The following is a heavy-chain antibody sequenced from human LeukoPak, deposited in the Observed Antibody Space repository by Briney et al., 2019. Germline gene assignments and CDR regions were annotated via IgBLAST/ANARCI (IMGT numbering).Heavy chain of an antibody. CDR3: AREAGRSDAFDI. V-gene: IGHV3-53*01. J-gene: IGHJ3*02. CDR1: GFTVSSNY. CDR2: IYSGGST. Sequence: GGSLRLSCAASGFTVSSNYMSWVRQAPGKGLEWVSVIYSGGSTYYADSVKGRFTISRDNSKNTLYLQMNSLRAEDTAVYCCAREAGRSDAFDIWGQGTMVTVSS.